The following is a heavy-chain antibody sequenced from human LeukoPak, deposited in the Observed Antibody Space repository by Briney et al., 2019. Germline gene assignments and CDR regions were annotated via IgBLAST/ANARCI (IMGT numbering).Heavy chain of an antibody. CDR1: GFTFSSYG. Sequence: PGRSLRLSCAAPGFTFSSYGMHWVRQAPGKGLEWVAVISYDGSNKYYADSVKGRFTISRDNSKNTLYLQMNSLRAEDTAVYYCAKDIEVVAARIYYYYGMDVWGQGTTVTVSS. CDR3: AKDIEVVAARIYYYYGMDV. J-gene: IGHJ6*02. V-gene: IGHV3-30*18. D-gene: IGHD2-15*01. CDR2: ISYDGSNK.